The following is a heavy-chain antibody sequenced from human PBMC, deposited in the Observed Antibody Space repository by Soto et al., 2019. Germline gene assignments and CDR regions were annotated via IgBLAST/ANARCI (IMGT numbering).Heavy chain of an antibody. Sequence: GXLRLSGAASKFIISKSSMMLVRQAPGAGLEWVSGINGSGGRTFYADSVKGRFTISRDNLKNTLFMQMNSLKAEDTAIYYCVKWGDDSKYFHQWGQGTLVTVSS. V-gene: IGHV3-23*01. CDR2: INGSGGRT. CDR3: VKWGDDSKYFHQ. D-gene: IGHD2-21*02. J-gene: IGHJ1*01. CDR1: KFIISKSS.